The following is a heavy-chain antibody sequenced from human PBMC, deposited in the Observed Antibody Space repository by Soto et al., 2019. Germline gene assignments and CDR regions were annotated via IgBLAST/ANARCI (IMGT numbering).Heavy chain of an antibody. CDR1: GGSISSYY. Sequence: QVQLQESGPGLVKPSETLSLTCTVSGGSISSYYWSWIRQPAGKGLEWIGRIYTSGSTNYNPSLKSRVTMSVDTSKNQFSLKLSSVTAADTAVYYCAREVAARRPGVDYYYYGMDVWGQGTTVTVSS. J-gene: IGHJ6*02. CDR2: IYTSGST. CDR3: AREVAARRPGVDYYYYGMDV. V-gene: IGHV4-4*07. D-gene: IGHD6-6*01.